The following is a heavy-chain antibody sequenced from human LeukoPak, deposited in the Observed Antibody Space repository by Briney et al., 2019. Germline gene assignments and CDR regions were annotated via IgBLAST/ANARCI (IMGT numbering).Heavy chain of an antibody. D-gene: IGHD2-15*01. CDR2: ISAYNGNT. Sequence: ASVKVSCKASGYTFTSYGISWVRQAPGQGLEWMGWISAYNGNTNYAQKLQGRVTMTTDTSTSTAYMELSSLRSDDTAVYYCARVSSIVVVVAASDYWGQGTLVTVSS. CDR3: ARVSSIVVVVAASDY. J-gene: IGHJ4*02. CDR1: GYTFTSYG. V-gene: IGHV1-18*01.